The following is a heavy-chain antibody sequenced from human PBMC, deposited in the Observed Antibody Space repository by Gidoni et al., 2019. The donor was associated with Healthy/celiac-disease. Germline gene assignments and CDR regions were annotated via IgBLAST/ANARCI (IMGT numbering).Heavy chain of an antibody. CDR3: ARDGSDNGDYRDY. J-gene: IGHJ4*02. CDR2: IIPSFGTA. V-gene: IGHV1-69*01. CDR1: GGRFSSSA. D-gene: IGHD4-17*01. Sequence: QVQLVQSGAEVKKPGSSVQVSCQASGGRFSSSAISWVRQAPGPGLEWMGGIIPSFGTANYAQKFQGRVTITADESTSTAYMELSSLRSEDTAVYYCARDGSDNGDYRDYWGQGTLVTVSA.